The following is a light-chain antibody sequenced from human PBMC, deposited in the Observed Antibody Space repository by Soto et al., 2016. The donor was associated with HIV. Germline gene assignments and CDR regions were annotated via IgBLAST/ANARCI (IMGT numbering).Light chain of an antibody. CDR2: DDK. V-gene: IGLV3-21*01. J-gene: IGLJ2*01. Sequence: SYELTQPLSVSVAPGKTATTTCEGDNIEIKPVHWYQQRPGQAPVLVVHDDKDRPSGIFERFSGSNSGNTATLTISRVEAGDEADYFCQVWDSSDNHRVFGGGTKLTVL. CDR1: NIEIKP. CDR3: QVWDSSDNHRV.